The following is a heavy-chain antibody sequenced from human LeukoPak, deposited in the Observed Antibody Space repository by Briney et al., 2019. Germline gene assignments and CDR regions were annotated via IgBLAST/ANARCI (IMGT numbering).Heavy chain of an antibody. V-gene: IGHV3-20*04. CDR1: VFTFDDYG. CDR2: ITWNGGST. Sequence: GGSLRLSCAASVFTFDDYGMSWVRQAPGKGLEWVSGITWNGGSTGYADSVKGRFTISRDNAKNSLYLQMNSLRAEDTVVYYCAELGITMIGGVWGKGTAVTISS. CDR3: AELGITMIGGV. D-gene: IGHD3-10*02. J-gene: IGHJ6*04.